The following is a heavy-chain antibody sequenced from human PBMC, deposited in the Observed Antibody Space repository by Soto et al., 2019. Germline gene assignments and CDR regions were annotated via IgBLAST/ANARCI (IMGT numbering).Heavy chain of an antibody. CDR3: ARAWDISVFLWPSYATDG. Sequence: GGSLRLSCAASGLSVSSNDMSWVRQAPGRGLEWVSVIYSAGSTYYADSVKGRFTISRDNSKNTLYLQMNSLRAEDTAVYYCARAWDISVFLWPSYATDGWGPGPTVTLAS. CDR1: GLSVSSND. CDR2: IYSAGST. J-gene: IGHJ6*02. D-gene: IGHD5-12*01. V-gene: IGHV3-66*01.